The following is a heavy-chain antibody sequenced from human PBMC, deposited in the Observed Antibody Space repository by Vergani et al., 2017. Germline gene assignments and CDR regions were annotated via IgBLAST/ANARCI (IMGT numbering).Heavy chain of an antibody. V-gene: IGHV4-39*07. CDR1: GGSISSSSYY. J-gene: IGHJ5*02. Sequence: QLQLQESGPGLVKPSETLSLTCTVSGGSISSSSYYWGWIRQPPGKGLEWIGSIYYSGSTYYNPSLKSRVTISVDTSKNQFSLKLSAVTAADTAVYYCAXDKGRGIAAAGRAAGFDPWGQGTLVTVSS. CDR3: AXDKGRGIAAAGRAAGFDP. CDR2: IYYSGST. D-gene: IGHD6-13*01.